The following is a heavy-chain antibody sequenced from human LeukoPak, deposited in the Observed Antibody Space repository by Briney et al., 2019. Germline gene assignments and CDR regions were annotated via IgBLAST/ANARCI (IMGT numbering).Heavy chain of an antibody. D-gene: IGHD2-2*01. CDR3: ARGPGAFDI. J-gene: IGHJ3*02. Sequence: SGGSLRLSCVASGFMFSSYWMNWVRQAPGKGLVWVSRINSDGSGTSYADSVKGRFTISRDNAKNTLFLQMNSLRAEDTAVYYCARGPGAFDIWGQGTMVTVSS. V-gene: IGHV3-74*01. CDR1: GFMFSSYW. CDR2: INSDGSGT.